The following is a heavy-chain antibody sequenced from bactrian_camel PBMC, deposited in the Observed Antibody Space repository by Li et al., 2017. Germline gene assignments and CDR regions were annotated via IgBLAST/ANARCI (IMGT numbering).Heavy chain of an antibody. J-gene: IGHJ4*01. CDR2: ITTGSGST. CDR3: AAHRGPDCYNLAPYAVTY. D-gene: IGHD2*01. V-gene: IGHV3S40*01. CDR1: GYAARSTN. Sequence: DVQLVESGGGSVQAGGSLRLSCVASGYAARSTNFAWFRQVPGKEREGVASITTGSGSTYYADSVKGRFTISKDNAKNSLFLEMNYLKPEDTGMYYCAAHRGPDCYNLAPYAVTYWGQGTQVTVS.